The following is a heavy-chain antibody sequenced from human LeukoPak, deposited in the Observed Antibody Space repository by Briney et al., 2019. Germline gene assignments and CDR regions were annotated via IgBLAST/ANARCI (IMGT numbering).Heavy chain of an antibody. J-gene: IGHJ6*03. CDR2: IIPIFGTA. D-gene: IGHD2-2*01. CDR3: ARDRGQLLARDYYYYYYMDV. Sequence: SVKVSCKASGYTFTSYGISWVRQAPGQGLEWMGGIIPIFGTANYAQKFQGRVTITADESTSTAYMELSSLRSEDTAVYYCARDRGQLLARDYYYYYYMDVWGKGTTVTVSS. V-gene: IGHV1-69*13. CDR1: GYTFTSYG.